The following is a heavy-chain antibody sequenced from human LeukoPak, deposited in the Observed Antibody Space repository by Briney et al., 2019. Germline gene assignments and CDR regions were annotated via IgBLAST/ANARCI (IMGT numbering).Heavy chain of an antibody. J-gene: IGHJ3*02. Sequence: SDTLSLTCTVSGGPMRNHYWSWIRQPAGKGLEWIGRMYPSGSTKYNPSLKSRVTMSVDTSKNQFSLKLSPVTAADTAVYYCARPYSGDYAFDIWGQGTLVTVSS. CDR3: ARPYSGDYAFDI. CDR2: MYPSGST. V-gene: IGHV4-4*07. CDR1: GGPMRNHY. D-gene: IGHD4-17*01.